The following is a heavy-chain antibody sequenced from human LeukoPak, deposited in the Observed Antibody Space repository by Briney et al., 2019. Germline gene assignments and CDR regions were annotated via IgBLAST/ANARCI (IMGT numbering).Heavy chain of an antibody. V-gene: IGHV4-34*01. CDR2: INHSGST. CDR1: GGSFSGYY. Sequence: SETLSLNCAVYGGSFSGYYWSWIRQPPGKGLEWIGEINHSGSTNYNPSLKSRVTISVDTSKNQFSLKLSSVTAADTAVYYCARYDFWSGYYLDYWGQGTLVTVSS. D-gene: IGHD3-3*01. J-gene: IGHJ4*02. CDR3: ARYDFWSGYYLDY.